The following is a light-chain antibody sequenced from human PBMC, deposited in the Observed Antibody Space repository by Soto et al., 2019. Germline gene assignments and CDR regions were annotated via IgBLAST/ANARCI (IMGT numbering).Light chain of an antibody. CDR3: SSYTTSNTRQIV. CDR2: DVF. CDR1: SSDVGGYNY. J-gene: IGLJ1*01. Sequence: SALTQPASVSGSPGQSINISCTGTSSDVGGYNYVSWYQHHPGKAPKLIIYDVFNRPSGVSNPFSGSKSGNTASLTISGLQPEDEADYYCSSYTTSNTRQIVFGTGTKVTVL. V-gene: IGLV2-14*03.